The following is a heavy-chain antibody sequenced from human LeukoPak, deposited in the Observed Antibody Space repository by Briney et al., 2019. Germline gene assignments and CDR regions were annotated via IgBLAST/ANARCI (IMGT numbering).Heavy chain of an antibody. CDR1: GFTFSSYG. CDR2: IWYDGSNK. Sequence: GRSLRLSCAASGFTFSSYGRHWVRQAPGKGLEWVAVIWYDGSNKYYADSVKGRFTISRDNSKNTLYLQMNSLRAEDTAVYYCAREMSSGYPPDYWGQGTLVTVSS. CDR3: AREMSSGYPPDY. D-gene: IGHD3-22*01. V-gene: IGHV3-33*01. J-gene: IGHJ4*02.